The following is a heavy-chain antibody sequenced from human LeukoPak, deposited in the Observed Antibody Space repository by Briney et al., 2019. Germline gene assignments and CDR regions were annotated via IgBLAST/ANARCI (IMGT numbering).Heavy chain of an antibody. CDR3: TRADSVPAGDYHYWYMDV. J-gene: IGHJ6*03. CDR2: INPNTVGT. D-gene: IGHD2-2*01. Sequence: ASVKVSCKASGYTFTGSFMHWVRQDPRQGLQWMGWINPNTVGTDYAQKFQGRVTMTRDTSISTVYMELSSLRSDDTAVYYCTRADSVPAGDYHYWYMDVWGKGTTVTVSS. CDR1: GYTFTGSF. V-gene: IGHV1-2*02.